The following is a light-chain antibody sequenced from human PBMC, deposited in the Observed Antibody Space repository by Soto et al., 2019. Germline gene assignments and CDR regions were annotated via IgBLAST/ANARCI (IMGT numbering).Light chain of an antibody. CDR2: WAS. Sequence: DIVMTSSPDSLAVSLGERATINCKSSQRVLNSSNNKNYLAWYQQKPGQPPKLLIYWASTRGSGVPDRFSGSGSGTDFTLTISSLQAEDVAVYYCHHYYSTPFTFGPGTKVDI. J-gene: IGKJ3*01. CDR1: QRVLNSSNNKNY. CDR3: HHYYSTPFT. V-gene: IGKV4-1*01.